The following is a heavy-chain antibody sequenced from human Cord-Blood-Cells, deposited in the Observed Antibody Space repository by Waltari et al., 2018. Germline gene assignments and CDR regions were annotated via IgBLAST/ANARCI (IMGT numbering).Heavy chain of an antibody. V-gene: IGHV3-30*18. J-gene: IGHJ4*02. CDR1: GSTFSSYG. CDR3: AKESHISSSSDDY. D-gene: IGHD6-6*01. Sequence: QVQLVESGGGVVQPGRSLRLSCAASGSTFSSYGMHRVRQAPGKGLEWVAVISYDGSNKYYADSVKGRFTISRDNSKNTLYLQMNSLRAEDTAVYYCAKESHISSSSDDYWGQGTLVTVSS. CDR2: ISYDGSNK.